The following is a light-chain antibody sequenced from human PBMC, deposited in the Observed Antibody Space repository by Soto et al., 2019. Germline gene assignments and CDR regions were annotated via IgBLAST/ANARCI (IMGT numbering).Light chain of an antibody. V-gene: IGLV2-14*01. J-gene: IGLJ1*01. CDR1: SSDVGGYNY. CDR3: CSYTTSNTRQIV. CDR2: DVS. Sequence: SVLTQPASVSGSPGQSITISCTGNSSDVGGYNYVSWYQQHPGKAPKFMIYDVSNRPSGVSNRFSGSKSGNTASLTISGLQAEDEADYYCCSYTTSNTRQIVFGTGTKVTVL.